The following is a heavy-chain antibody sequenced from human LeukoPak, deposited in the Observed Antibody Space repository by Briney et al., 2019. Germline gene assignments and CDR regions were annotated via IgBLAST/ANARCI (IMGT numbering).Heavy chain of an antibody. CDR1: GYTFTGYY. V-gene: IGHV1-2*02. J-gene: IGHJ6*02. Sequence: GASVKVSCKASGYTFTGYYMHWVRPAPGQGLEWMGWINPNSGGTNYAQKFQGRVTMTRDTSISTAYMELSRLRSDDTAVYYCARDLDFWSGYEYYYYGMDVWGQGTTVTVSS. CDR2: INPNSGGT. CDR3: ARDLDFWSGYEYYYYGMDV. D-gene: IGHD3-3*01.